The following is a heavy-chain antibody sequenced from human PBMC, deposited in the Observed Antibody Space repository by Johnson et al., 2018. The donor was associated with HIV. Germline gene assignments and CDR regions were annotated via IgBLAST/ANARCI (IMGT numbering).Heavy chain of an antibody. Sequence: QVQLVESGGGVVQPGRSLRLSCAASGFTFSSYGMHWVRQAPGKGLEWVAVISYDGSNQYYADSVKGRFTISRDISKNTLYLQMSSLRTEDTAVDFCAGDSDVLPGYTGPEDAFDIWGQGTMVTVSS. CDR1: GFTFSSYG. V-gene: IGHV3-30*03. CDR3: AGDSDVLPGYTGPEDAFDI. D-gene: IGHD3-9*01. J-gene: IGHJ3*02. CDR2: ISYDGSNQ.